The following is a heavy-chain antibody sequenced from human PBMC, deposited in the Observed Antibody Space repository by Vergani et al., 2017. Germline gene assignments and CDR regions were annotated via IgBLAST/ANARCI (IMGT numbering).Heavy chain of an antibody. Sequence: QVQLQESGPGLVKPPGTLSLTCAVSGDSISSNNCWTWVRQPPGKGLEWIGSIYHSGSTYYNPSLKSRVTISVDTSKNQFSLKLSSVTAADTAVYYCARLGLNQWELVDYWGQGTLVTVSS. D-gene: IGHD1-26*01. J-gene: IGHJ4*02. CDR3: ARLGLNQWELVDY. CDR2: IYHSGST. CDR1: GDSISSNNC. V-gene: IGHV4-4*03.